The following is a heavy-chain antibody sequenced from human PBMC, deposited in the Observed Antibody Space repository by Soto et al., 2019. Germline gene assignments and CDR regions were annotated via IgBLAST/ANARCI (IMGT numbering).Heavy chain of an antibody. CDR1: GFTFSRHW. CDR3: AKDWDIVLMVY. CDR2: ISYDGSNN. Sequence: QTGGSLRLSCAASGFTFSRHWMTWDRQAPGRRLEWVAVISYDGSNNYYAVSVKGRFTISRDNSKNTLYLQMNSLRAEDTAVYYCAKDWDIVLMVYWGQGTLVTVSS. V-gene: IGHV3-30*18. J-gene: IGHJ4*02. D-gene: IGHD2-8*01.